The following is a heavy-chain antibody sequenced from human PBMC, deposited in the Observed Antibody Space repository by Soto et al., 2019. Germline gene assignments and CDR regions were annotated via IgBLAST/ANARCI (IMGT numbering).Heavy chain of an antibody. J-gene: IGHJ6*03. CDR1: GFTFDDYA. CDR2: ISWNSGSI. V-gene: IGHV3-9*01. Sequence: EVQLVESGGGLVQPGRSLRLSCAASGFTFDDYAMHWVRQAPGKGLEWVSGISWNSGSIGYADSVKVRFTISRDNAKNSLYLQMNSLRAEDTALYYCAKEAAAGTSHYYYYYYMDVWGKGTTVTVSS. CDR3: AKEAAAGTSHYYYYYYMDV. D-gene: IGHD6-13*01.